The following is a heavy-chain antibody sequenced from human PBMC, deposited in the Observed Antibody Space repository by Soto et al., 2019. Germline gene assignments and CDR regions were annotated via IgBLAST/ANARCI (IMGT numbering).Heavy chain of an antibody. J-gene: IGHJ4*02. CDR1: GGSVSNKTYY. Sequence: TLSLTCSVSGGSVSNKTYYWSWIRQPPGKRLEWIGYVYYSGTTNYNPSLKSRVTISVDLSKNQFSLRLSSVTTADTTLYYCARTTAVPNTLRSRYFFDYWGQGTLVTVSS. V-gene: IGHV4-61*01. D-gene: IGHD4-17*01. CDR2: VYYSGTT. CDR3: ARTTAVPNTLRSRYFFDY.